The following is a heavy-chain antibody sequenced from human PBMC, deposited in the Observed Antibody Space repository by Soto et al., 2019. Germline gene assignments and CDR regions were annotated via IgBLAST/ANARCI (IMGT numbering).Heavy chain of an antibody. CDR1: GFTVSSNY. Sequence: PGGSLRLSCAASGFTVSSNYMSWVRQAPGKGLEWVSVIYSGGSTYYADSVKGRFTISRDNSKNTLYLQMNSLRAEDTAVYYCARGQGYLHYYDCSGAASEYFQHGGQVTLATVSS. V-gene: IGHV3-53*01. CDR3: ARGQGYLHYYDCSGAASEYFQH. D-gene: IGHD3-22*01. J-gene: IGHJ1*01. CDR2: IYSGGST.